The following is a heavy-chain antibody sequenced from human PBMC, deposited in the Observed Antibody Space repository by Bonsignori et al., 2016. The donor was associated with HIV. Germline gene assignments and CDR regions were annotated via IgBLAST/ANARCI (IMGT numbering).Heavy chain of an antibody. D-gene: IGHD3-10*01. CDR2: IIPILGIA. J-gene: IGHJ4*02. V-gene: IGHV1-69*10. CDR1: GGTFSSYA. Sequence: SVKVSCKASGGTFSSYAISCVRQAPGQGLEWMGGIIPILGIANYAQKFQGRVTITADQSTTTAHMELSSLRSEDTALSSCARASDGSGSSPHFPTPAGGWGQGTLVTVSS. CDR3: ARASDGSGSSPHFPTPAGG.